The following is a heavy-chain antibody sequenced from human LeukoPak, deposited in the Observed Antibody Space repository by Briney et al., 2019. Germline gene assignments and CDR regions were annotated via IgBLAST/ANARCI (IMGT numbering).Heavy chain of an antibody. D-gene: IGHD3-10*01. J-gene: IGHJ1*01. CDR3: AGVSASMVREVIIAEYFQH. Sequence: SETLSLTCHVSGGSITSGVYYWSWIRQHPGKGLEWIGYIYYSGSTYYNPSLKSRVTMSVDTSNNQFSLKLTSLTAADTAVYFCAGVSASMVREVIIAEYFQHWGQGTLVTVSS. V-gene: IGHV4-31*03. CDR2: IYYSGST. CDR1: GGSITSGVYY.